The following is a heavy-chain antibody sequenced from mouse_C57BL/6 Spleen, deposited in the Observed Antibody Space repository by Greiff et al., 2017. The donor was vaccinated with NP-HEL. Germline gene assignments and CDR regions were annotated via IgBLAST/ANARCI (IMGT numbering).Heavy chain of an antibody. D-gene: IGHD2-4*01. CDR3: ARGYDYGAKDY. CDR2: INPSTGGT. V-gene: IGHV1-43*01. Sequence: VQLQQSGPELVKPGASVKISCKASGYSFTGYYMHWVKQSSEKSLEWIGEINPSTGGTSYNQKFKGKATLTVDKSSSTAYMQLKSLTSEDSAVYYCARGYDYGAKDYWGQGTSVTVSS. CDR1: GYSFTGYY. J-gene: IGHJ4*01.